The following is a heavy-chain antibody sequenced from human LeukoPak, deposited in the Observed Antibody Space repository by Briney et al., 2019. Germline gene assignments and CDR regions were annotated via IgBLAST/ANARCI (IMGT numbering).Heavy chain of an antibody. CDR1: GYSFSNYW. CDR2: IYPGDSDT. J-gene: IGHJ3*02. CDR3: ARRIAVAGTVDDAFDI. D-gene: IGHD6-19*01. V-gene: IGHV5-51*01. Sequence: GESLKISCKGSGYSFSNYWIGWVRQMPGKGLEWMGIIYPGDSDTRYSPSFQGQVTISADKSISTAYLQWSSLKASDTAMYYCARRIAVAGTVDDAFDIWGQGTMVTVSS.